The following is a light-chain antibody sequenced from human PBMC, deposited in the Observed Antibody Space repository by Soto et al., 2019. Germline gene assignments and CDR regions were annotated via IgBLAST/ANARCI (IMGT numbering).Light chain of an antibody. Sequence: EIVLTQSPATLSLSPGERATLSCRASQSVSSYLAWYQQKPGQAPRLLIYDASTRATGIPARFSGSGSGTDFTFTISSLEPEDFAVYYCQQRSNWPPVLTFGGGTKVEI. CDR1: QSVSSY. V-gene: IGKV3-11*01. J-gene: IGKJ4*01. CDR2: DAS. CDR3: QQRSNWPPVLT.